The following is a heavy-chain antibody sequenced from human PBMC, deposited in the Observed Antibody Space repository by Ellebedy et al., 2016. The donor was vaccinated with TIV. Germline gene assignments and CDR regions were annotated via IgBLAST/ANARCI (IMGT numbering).Heavy chain of an antibody. CDR1: GGSFSGYY. Sequence: MPGGSLRLSCAVYGGSFSGYYWSWIRQPPGKGLEWIGEINQSGSTNYSPSLKSRVTISVDTSRNQISLKLSSVTAADTAVYYCSAAYGRVTPAYWGQGTLVTVSS. D-gene: IGHD4-17*01. J-gene: IGHJ4*02. V-gene: IGHV4-34*03. CDR2: INQSGST. CDR3: SAAYGRVTPAY.